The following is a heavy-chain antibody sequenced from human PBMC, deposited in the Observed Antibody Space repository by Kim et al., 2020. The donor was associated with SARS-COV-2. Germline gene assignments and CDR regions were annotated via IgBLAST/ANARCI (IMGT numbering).Heavy chain of an antibody. CDR2: ISGDGTTT. Sequence: GGFLRLSCEGSGFTFDDYAMHWVRQAPGKGLEWVSLISGDGTTTYYAASVRGRFTISRDNSKNSLYLQMNSLRTEDTALYYCEKETGYYTSWGRLDVWGLGTTVTVSS. CDR1: GFTFDDYA. CDR3: EKETGYYTSWGRLDV. V-gene: IGHV3-43*02. J-gene: IGHJ6*02. D-gene: IGHD6-13*01.